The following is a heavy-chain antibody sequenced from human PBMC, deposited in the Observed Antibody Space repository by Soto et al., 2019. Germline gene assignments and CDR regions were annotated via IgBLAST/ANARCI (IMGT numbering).Heavy chain of an antibody. D-gene: IGHD2-21*02. V-gene: IGHV3-23*01. Sequence: LRLSCAASGFSFCSLAMSWVRQAPGKGLEWVSSISGRGVDTLYADSVKGRFTISRDNSRNTLYLQVNSLRAEDTAVYYCAKDQTDVTLFDYWGQGTLVTVSS. CDR1: GFSFCSLA. CDR2: ISGRGVDT. J-gene: IGHJ4*02. CDR3: AKDQTDVTLFDY.